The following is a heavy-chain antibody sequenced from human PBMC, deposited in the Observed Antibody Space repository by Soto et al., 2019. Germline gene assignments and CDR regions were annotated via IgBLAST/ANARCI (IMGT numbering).Heavy chain of an antibody. J-gene: IGHJ6*02. V-gene: IGHV3-7*01. Sequence: GGSLRLSCAASGFTFSSYWMSWVRQAPGKGLEWVANIKQDGSEKYYVDSVKGRFTISRDNAKNSLYLQMNSLRAEDTAVYYCAREVRYFGNYYYGMDVWGQGTTVTVSS. D-gene: IGHD3-9*01. CDR2: IKQDGSEK. CDR3: AREVRYFGNYYYGMDV. CDR1: GFTFSSYW.